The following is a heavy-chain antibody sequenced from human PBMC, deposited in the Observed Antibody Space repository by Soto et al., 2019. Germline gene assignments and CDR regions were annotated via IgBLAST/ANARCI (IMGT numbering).Heavy chain of an antibody. CDR3: AREGITMVRGVIITLYYYGMDV. D-gene: IGHD3-10*01. CDR2: ISYDGSNK. CDR1: GFTFSSYA. V-gene: IGHV3-30-3*01. Sequence: GGSLRLSCAASGFTFSSYAMHWVRQAPGKGLEWVAVISYDGSNKYYADSVKGRFTISRDNSKNTLYLQMNSLRAEDTAVYYCAREGITMVRGVIITLYYYGMDVWGQGPTVTVSS. J-gene: IGHJ6*02.